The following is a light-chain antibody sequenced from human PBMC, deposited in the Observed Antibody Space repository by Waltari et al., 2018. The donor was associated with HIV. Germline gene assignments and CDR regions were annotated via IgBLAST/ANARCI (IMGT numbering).Light chain of an antibody. CDR2: EVS. CDR3: SSYAGSNNKV. J-gene: IGLJ3*02. Sequence: QSALTQPPSASGSPGQSVTISCTGTSSDVGGYNYVSGYQQHPGNAPKLMIYEVSKRPSGVPTGWSGSKSGNTASLTVSGLQAEDEADYYCSSYAGSNNKVFGGGTKLTVL. CDR1: SSDVGGYNY. V-gene: IGLV2-8*01.